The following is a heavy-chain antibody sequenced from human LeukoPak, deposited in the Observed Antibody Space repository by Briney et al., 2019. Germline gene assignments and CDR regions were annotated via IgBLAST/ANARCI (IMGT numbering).Heavy chain of an antibody. Sequence: ASMKVSCKASGYTFTGYYMHWVRQALGQGLEWMGWINPNSGGTNYAQKFQGRVTMTRDTSISTAYMELSRLRSDDTAVYFCARDIAAAGTGWFDPWGQGTLVTVSS. D-gene: IGHD6-13*01. CDR1: GYTFTGYY. CDR2: INPNSGGT. J-gene: IGHJ5*02. CDR3: ARDIAAAGTGWFDP. V-gene: IGHV1-2*02.